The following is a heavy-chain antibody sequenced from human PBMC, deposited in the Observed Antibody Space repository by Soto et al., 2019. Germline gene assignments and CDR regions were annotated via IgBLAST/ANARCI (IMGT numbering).Heavy chain of an antibody. D-gene: IGHD2-21*02. V-gene: IGHV4-39*01. Sequence: KPSETLSLTCTVTCDSINNRSYYWGWIRQPPGKGLEWIGSIYYSGGTYNNPSLKSRVSMSVDTSKNQFSLKLRSVTAADTALYYCARQRTSVVTQAYFDSWGQGSLVTVSS. J-gene: IGHJ4*02. CDR2: IYYSGGT. CDR1: CDSINNRSYY. CDR3: ARQRTSVVTQAYFDS.